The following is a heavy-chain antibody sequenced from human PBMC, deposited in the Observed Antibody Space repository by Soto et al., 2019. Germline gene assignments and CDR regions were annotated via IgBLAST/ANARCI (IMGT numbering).Heavy chain of an antibody. CDR2: IYYSGST. J-gene: IGHJ4*02. V-gene: IGHV4-39*01. CDR1: GGSSSRGIYC. D-gene: IGHD2-21*02. Sequence: SATTSPTGTVSGGSSSRGIYCWGWIRLPPGKGLEWIGSIYYSGSTYYNPSLKSRVTISVDTSKNQFSLKLSSVTAADTAVYYCARQRTSVVTQAYFDVWGPGALVTVSS. CDR3: ARQRTSVVTQAYFDV.